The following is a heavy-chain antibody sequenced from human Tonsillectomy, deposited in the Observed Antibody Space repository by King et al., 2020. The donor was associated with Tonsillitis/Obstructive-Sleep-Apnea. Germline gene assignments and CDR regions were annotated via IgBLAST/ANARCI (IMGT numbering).Heavy chain of an antibody. V-gene: IGHV3-53*04. CDR2: ISSGCST. J-gene: IGHJ4*02. D-gene: IGHD1-20*01. CDR3: AKDLTGASGY. Sequence: VQLVESGGNLVQPGGSLRLSCAASGLTVSNNYMTWVRQAPGKGLEWVSVISSGCSTYYADSVKGRFTISRHNSKYTLYLQMNSLRTEDTAVYYCAKDLTGASGYWGQGTLVAVSS. CDR1: GLTVSNNY.